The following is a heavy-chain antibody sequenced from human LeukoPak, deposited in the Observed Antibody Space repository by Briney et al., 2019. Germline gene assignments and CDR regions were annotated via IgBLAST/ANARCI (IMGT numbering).Heavy chain of an antibody. D-gene: IGHD6-13*01. V-gene: IGHV4-39*07. CDR2: INHSGST. CDR1: GGSISSGSYY. J-gene: IGHJ6*03. Sequence: SETLSLTCTVSGGSISSGSYYWSWIRQPPGKGLEWIGEINHSGSTNYNPSLKSRVTISVDTSKNQFSLKLSSVTAADTAVYYCARSLTAAGQRYYYYMDVWGKGTTVTVSS. CDR3: ARSLTAAGQRYYYYMDV.